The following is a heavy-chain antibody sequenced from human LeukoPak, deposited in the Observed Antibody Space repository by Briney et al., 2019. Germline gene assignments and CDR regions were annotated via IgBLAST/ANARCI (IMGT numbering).Heavy chain of an antibody. J-gene: IGHJ6*02. CDR2: IIPIFGTA. V-gene: IGHV1-69*13. CDR1: GGTFSSYA. D-gene: IGHD3/OR15-3a*01. CDR3: ARDGLELPPLEDYYYYGMDV. Sequence: GASVKVSCKASGGTFSSYAISWVRQAPGQGLEWMGGIIPIFGTANYAQKFQGRVTITADESTSTAYMELSSLRSEDTAVYYCARDGLELPPLEDYYYYGMDVWGQGTTVTVSS.